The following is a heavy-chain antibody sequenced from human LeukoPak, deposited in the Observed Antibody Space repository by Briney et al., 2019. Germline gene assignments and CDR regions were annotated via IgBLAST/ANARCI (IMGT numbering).Heavy chain of an antibody. CDR2: IKSDGSST. J-gene: IGHJ5*02. Sequence: GGSLRLSCAASGFIFSDYWMHWVRQGPGKGLVWVSRIKSDGSSTSYADSVKGRFTISRDNAKNTVYVHMNSLRAEDTAVYYCARVLSGSWDWFDPWGQGTLVTVSS. D-gene: IGHD3-22*01. CDR1: GFIFSDYW. CDR3: ARVLSGSWDWFDP. V-gene: IGHV3-74*01.